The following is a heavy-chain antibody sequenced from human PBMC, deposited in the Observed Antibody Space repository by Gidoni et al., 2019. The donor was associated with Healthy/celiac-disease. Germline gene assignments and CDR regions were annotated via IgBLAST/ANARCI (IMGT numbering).Heavy chain of an antibody. V-gene: IGHV4-39*01. J-gene: IGHJ4*02. CDR2: IYYSGST. CDR1: GGSISSSSYY. D-gene: IGHD5-18*01. Sequence: QLQLQESCPGLVQPSETLSLTCTVSGGSISSSSYYWGWIRQPPGKGLEWIGSIYYSGSTYYNTSLKSRVNISVDTSKNQFSLKLSSVNAADTAVYYCASRGYSYGYYFDYWGQGTLVTVSS. CDR3: ASRGYSYGYYFDY.